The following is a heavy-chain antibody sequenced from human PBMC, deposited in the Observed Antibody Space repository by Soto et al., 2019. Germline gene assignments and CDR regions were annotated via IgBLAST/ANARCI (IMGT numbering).Heavy chain of an antibody. D-gene: IGHD4-4*01. CDR2: INHSGST. CDR1: GGSFSGYY. Sequence: SETLSLTCAVYGGSFSGYYWSWIRQPPGKGLEWIGEINHSGSTNYNPSLKSRVTISVDTSKNQFSLKLSSVTAADTAVYYCARSRAVTFYYYYYGMDVLGQGXTVTVYS. CDR3: ARSRAVTFYYYYYGMDV. V-gene: IGHV4-34*01. J-gene: IGHJ6*02.